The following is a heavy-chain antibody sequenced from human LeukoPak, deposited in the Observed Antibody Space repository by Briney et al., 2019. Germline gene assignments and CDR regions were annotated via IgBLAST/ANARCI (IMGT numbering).Heavy chain of an antibody. CDR1: GFTFSIYC. CDR3: ARVLYGSGSYYRGWYDP. Sequence: PGGSLRLSCAASGFTFSIYCMSWVRQAPGKGLEWVASIKQDGSETYCVDSVKGRFTISRDSAKNSLYLQMNSLRAEDTAVYYCARVLYGSGSYYRGWYDPWGQGTLVTVSS. D-gene: IGHD3-10*01. V-gene: IGHV3-7*04. J-gene: IGHJ5*02. CDR2: IKQDGSET.